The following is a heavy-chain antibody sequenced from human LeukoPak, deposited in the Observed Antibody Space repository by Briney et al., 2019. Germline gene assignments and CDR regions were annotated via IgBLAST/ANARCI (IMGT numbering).Heavy chain of an antibody. CDR3: ARGRWFGELLWVFFDY. CDR2: TYYSGAT. Sequence: SETLSLTCTVSGGSISSIYWSWIRPPQGKGLEWIGYTYYSGATNSNTSLKSRVTISVDTSRNHVALKLSSGTGAVMAVYNCARGRWFGELLWVFFDYWGEGALVTVSS. D-gene: IGHD3-10*01. CDR1: GGSISSIY. J-gene: IGHJ4*02. V-gene: IGHV4-59*12.